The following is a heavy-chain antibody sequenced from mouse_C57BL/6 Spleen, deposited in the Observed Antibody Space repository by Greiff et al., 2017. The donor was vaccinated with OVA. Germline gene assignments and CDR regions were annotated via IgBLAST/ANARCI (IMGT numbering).Heavy chain of an antibody. Sequence: QVQLQQPGAELVKPGASVKLSCKASGYTFTSYWMHWVKQRPGQGLEWIGMIHPNSGSTNYNEKFKSKATLTVDKSSSTAYMQLSSLTSEDSAVYYGARLGYSNYTFSWFAYWGQGTLVTVSA. D-gene: IGHD2-5*01. J-gene: IGHJ3*01. CDR1: GYTFTSYW. CDR2: IHPNSGST. V-gene: IGHV1-64*01. CDR3: ARLGYSNYTFSWFAY.